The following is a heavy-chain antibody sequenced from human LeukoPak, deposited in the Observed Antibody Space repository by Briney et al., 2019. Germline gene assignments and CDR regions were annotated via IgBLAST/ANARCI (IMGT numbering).Heavy chain of an antibody. CDR1: GYSFTSYW. D-gene: IGHD2-21*02. CDR2: IYPGDSDT. Sequence: GESLKISYKGSGYSFTSYWIGWVRQMPGKGLEWMGIIYPGDSDTRYSPSFQGQVTISADKSISTAYLQWSSLKASDTAMYYCARLAYCGGDCYLNYFDYWGQGTLVTVTS. J-gene: IGHJ4*02. CDR3: ARLAYCGGDCYLNYFDY. V-gene: IGHV5-51*01.